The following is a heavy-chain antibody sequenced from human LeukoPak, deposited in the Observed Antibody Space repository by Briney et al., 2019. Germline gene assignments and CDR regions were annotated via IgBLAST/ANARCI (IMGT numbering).Heavy chain of an antibody. J-gene: IGHJ4*02. D-gene: IGHD2-15*01. Sequence: GGSLRLSCAASGFTFSTYWMHWVRQAPGKGLVWVSHINSDGSSTSYADSVKGRFTISRDNAKNTLYLQMNSLRAEDTAVYYCARVGSGGSCYDYWGQGTLVAVSS. V-gene: IGHV3-74*01. CDR2: INSDGSST. CDR3: ARVGSGGSCYDY. CDR1: GFTFSTYW.